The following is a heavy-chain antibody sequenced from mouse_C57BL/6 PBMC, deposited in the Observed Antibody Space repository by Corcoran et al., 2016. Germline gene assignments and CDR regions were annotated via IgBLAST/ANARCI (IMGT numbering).Heavy chain of an antibody. CDR1: GYTFTDYY. J-gene: IGHJ2*01. V-gene: IGHV1-76*01. Sequence: QVQLKQYGAELVRPGASVKLSCKASGYTFTDYYINWVKQRPGQGLEWIARIYPGSGNTYYNEKFKGKATLTAEKSSSTAYMQLSSLTSEDSAVYFCARSYYSYYFDYWGQGTTLTVSS. D-gene: IGHD2-10*01. CDR2: IYPGSGNT. CDR3: ARSYYSYYFDY.